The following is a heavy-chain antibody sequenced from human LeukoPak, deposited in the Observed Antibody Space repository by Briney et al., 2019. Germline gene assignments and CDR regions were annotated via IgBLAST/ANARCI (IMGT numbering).Heavy chain of an antibody. CDR2: ISYDGSNK. Sequence: GGSLRLSCAASGFTFSSYGMHWVRQAPGKGLEWVAVISYDGSNKYYADSVKGRFTISRDNSKNTLYLQMNCLRAEDTAVYYCAKLPSVWGQGTMVTVSS. CDR3: AKLPSV. V-gene: IGHV3-30*18. J-gene: IGHJ3*01. CDR1: GFTFSSYG.